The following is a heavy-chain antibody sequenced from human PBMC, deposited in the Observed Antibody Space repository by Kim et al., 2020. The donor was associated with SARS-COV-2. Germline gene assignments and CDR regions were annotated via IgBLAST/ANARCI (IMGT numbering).Heavy chain of an antibody. V-gene: IGHV3-53*01. J-gene: IGHJ4*02. CDR3: ARVSGNYPAFDC. Sequence: YADSVKGRFTNSRDNSKNTVYLQVNSLRAEDTAVYYCARVSGNYPAFDCWGQGTLVTVSS. D-gene: IGHD1-26*01.